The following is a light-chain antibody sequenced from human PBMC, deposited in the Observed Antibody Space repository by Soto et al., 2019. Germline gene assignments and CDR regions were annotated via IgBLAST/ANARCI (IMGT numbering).Light chain of an antibody. CDR3: SSFTTSSTYV. J-gene: IGLJ1*01. Sequence: QSVLTQPASVSGSPGQSITISCTGTSSDVGSYNYVSWYQQHPGKVPKIMIYEVNNRPSGVSNRFSGSKSGNTASLTISGLQAEDDADYYCSSFTTSSTYVFRTGTTVTGL. CDR2: EVN. CDR1: SSDVGSYNY. V-gene: IGLV2-14*01.